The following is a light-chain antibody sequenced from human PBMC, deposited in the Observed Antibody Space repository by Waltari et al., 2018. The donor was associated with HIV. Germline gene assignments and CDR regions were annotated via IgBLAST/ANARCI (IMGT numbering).Light chain of an antibody. J-gene: IGLJ1*01. CDR1: SSNIGNNY. Sequence: QSVLTQPPSASGNPGQRVTIACSGSSSNIGNNYVYWYQQPPGTAPKLLIYRNEQRPSGVPDRCSGSKSGTSASLAISGLRSEDEADYYCAAWDDSLSGSYVFATGTKVTVL. CDR2: RNE. CDR3: AAWDDSLSGSYV. V-gene: IGLV1-47*01.